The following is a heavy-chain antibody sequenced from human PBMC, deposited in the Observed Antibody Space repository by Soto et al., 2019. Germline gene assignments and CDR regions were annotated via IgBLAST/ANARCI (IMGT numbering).Heavy chain of an antibody. CDR1: GFTFSSYG. J-gene: IGHJ5*02. Sequence: QVPLVESGGGVVQPGRSLRLSCAASGFTFSSYGMHWVRQAPGKGLEWVAVISYHGNDKYYADSVKGRFTISRDNFKRTLYLQMSSRRAEDTAIYFCAKDLLHNTVTTCGSWGQGTLVTVSS. D-gene: IGHD4-17*01. V-gene: IGHV3-30*18. CDR3: AKDLLHNTVTTCGS. CDR2: ISYHGNDK.